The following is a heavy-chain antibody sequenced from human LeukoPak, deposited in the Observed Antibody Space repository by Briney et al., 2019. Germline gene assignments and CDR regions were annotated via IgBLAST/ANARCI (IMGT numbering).Heavy chain of an antibody. CDR3: ASRPAGPVDAFDI. CDR2: IYYSGST. J-gene: IGHJ3*02. V-gene: IGHV4-39*01. Sequence: SETLSLTCTVSGGSISSSSYYWGWIRQPPGKGLEWIGSIYYSGSTYYNPSLKSRVTISVDTSKNQFSLKLSSVTAADTAVYYCASRPAGPVDAFDIWGQGTMVTVSS. CDR1: GGSISSSSYY.